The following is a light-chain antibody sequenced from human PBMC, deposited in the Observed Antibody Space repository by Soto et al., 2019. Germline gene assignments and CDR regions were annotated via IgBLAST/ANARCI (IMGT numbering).Light chain of an antibody. CDR3: QRYNNCPWT. Sequence: AIRMTQSPSSLSASTGDRVTITCRASQDISSYLAWYQQKPGEAPKLLIYGASTLQTGVPSRFSGSGSGTDFTLTINCLQSEDFATYYCQRYNNCPWTFGQGTKVEI. CDR2: GAS. CDR1: QDISSY. V-gene: IGKV1-8*01. J-gene: IGKJ1*01.